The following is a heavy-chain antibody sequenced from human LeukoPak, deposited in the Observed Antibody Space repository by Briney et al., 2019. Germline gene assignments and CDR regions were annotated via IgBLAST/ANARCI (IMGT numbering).Heavy chain of an antibody. CDR1: GFTFNNYG. CDR3: ASLSTYYYDSSGYYPYPKRGY. V-gene: IGHV3-48*01. CDR2: ISSSGSTI. J-gene: IGHJ4*02. Sequence: PGGSLRLSCAASGFTFNNYGVSWVRQVPGKGLEWVSYISSSGSTIYYADSVKGRFTISRDNPKNTLYLQMNSLRAEDTAVYYCASLSTYYYDSSGYYPYPKRGYWGQGTLGTVSS. D-gene: IGHD3-22*01.